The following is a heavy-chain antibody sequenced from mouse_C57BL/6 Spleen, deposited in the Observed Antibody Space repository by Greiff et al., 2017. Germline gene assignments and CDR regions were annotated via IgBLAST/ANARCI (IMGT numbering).Heavy chain of an antibody. Sequence: EVQVVESGAGLVKPGGSLKLSCAASGFTFSSYAMSWVRQTPEKRLEWVAYISSGGDYIYYADTVKGRFTISRDNARNTLYLQMSSLKSEDTAMYYCTRGGDGNYRFDYWGQGTTLTVSA. CDR1: GFTFSSYA. V-gene: IGHV5-9-1*02. D-gene: IGHD2-1*01. J-gene: IGHJ2*01. CDR2: ISSGGDYI. CDR3: TRGGDGNYRFDY.